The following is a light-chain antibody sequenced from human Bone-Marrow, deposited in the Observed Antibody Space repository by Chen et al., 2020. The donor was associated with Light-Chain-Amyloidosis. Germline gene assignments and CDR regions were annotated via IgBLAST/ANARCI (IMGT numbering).Light chain of an antibody. Sequence: SYVLSQPPSVSVAPGQTARITCGGNSIGRKNVHWYQQKPGQAPVLVVYDDSDRPSGIPERFSGSNSGNTATLTISRVEAGDEADYHCQSADSSGTYEVIFGGGTKLTVL. CDR2: DDS. V-gene: IGLV3-21*02. CDR3: QSADSSGTYEVI. CDR1: SIGRKN. J-gene: IGLJ2*01.